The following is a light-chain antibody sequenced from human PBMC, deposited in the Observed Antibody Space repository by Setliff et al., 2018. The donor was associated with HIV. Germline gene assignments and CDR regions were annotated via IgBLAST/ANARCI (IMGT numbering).Light chain of an antibody. Sequence: QSVLTQPASVSGSPGQSITISCTGTSGDVGGYNYVSWYQQHPGKAPKFMIYDVSKRPSGVSNRFSGSKSGNTASPTISGLQAEDEADYYCSSYTSSSTYVFGTGTKVTVL. CDR2: DVS. CDR1: SGDVGGYNY. V-gene: IGLV2-14*01. CDR3: SSYTSSSTYV. J-gene: IGLJ1*01.